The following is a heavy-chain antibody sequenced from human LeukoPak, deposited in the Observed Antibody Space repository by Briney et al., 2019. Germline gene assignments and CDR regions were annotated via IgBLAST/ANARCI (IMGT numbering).Heavy chain of an antibody. CDR3: ARHGYSSSWYRINWYYFDY. CDR1: GGSISSSSYY. J-gene: IGHJ4*02. CDR2: IYYSGSS. V-gene: IGHV4-39*01. Sequence: SETLSLTCTVSGGSISSSSYYWGWIRQPPGKGLEWIGSIYYSGSSYYNPSLKSRVTISVDTSKNQFSLKLSSVTAADTAVYYCARHGYSSSWYRINWYYFDYWGQGTLVTVSS. D-gene: IGHD6-13*01.